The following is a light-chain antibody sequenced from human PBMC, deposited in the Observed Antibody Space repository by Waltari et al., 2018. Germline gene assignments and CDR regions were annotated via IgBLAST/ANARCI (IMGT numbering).Light chain of an antibody. J-gene: IGKJ1*01. CDR1: QSVGRT. CDR3: QHYVRLPVT. CDR2: GAS. Sequence: EIVLTQSQGTLSLSPGERAILSCRASQSVGRTLAWYQQKPGQAPRLLIYGASNRATGIPDRFSGSGSGTDFSLTISRLEPEDFSVYYCQHYVRLPVTFGQGTRVEI. V-gene: IGKV3-20*01.